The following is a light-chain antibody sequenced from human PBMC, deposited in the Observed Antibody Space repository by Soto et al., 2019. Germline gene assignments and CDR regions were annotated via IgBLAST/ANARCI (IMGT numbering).Light chain of an antibody. V-gene: IGKV3-20*01. Sequence: EIVLTQSPGTLSLSPGERATLSCRASQIVSSNYLAWYQQKPGQAPRLLMYGASNRATGISDRFSGSGSGTDFILTISRLEPEDLAVYYCQQYGRSPWTFGQGTKVEIK. J-gene: IGKJ1*01. CDR2: GAS. CDR1: QIVSSNY. CDR3: QQYGRSPWT.